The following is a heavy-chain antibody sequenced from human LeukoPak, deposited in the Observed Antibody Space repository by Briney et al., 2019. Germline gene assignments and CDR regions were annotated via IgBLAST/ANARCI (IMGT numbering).Heavy chain of an antibody. CDR2: IKGDGSEK. CDR1: GFTFSSYW. Sequence: GGSLRLSCAASGFTFSSYWMSWVRLAPGKGLEWVANIKGDGSEKWYADSVKGRFTISRDNAQNSVHLQMNSLRAEDTAVYHCARDEFRSRWLHPWGQGTLVTVTS. V-gene: IGHV3-7*01. CDR3: ARDEFRSRWLHP. D-gene: IGHD5-24*01. J-gene: IGHJ5*02.